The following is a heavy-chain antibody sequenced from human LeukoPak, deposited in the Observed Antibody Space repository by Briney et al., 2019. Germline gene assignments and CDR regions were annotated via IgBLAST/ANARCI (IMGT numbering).Heavy chain of an antibody. CDR1: GGSISSSSYY. V-gene: IGHV4-39*07. D-gene: IGHD3-16*01. Sequence: SETLSLTCTVSGGSISSSSYYWGWIRQPPGKGLEWIGSIYYSGSTYYNPSLKSRVTISVDTSKNQFSLKLTSLTAADTAVYYCARETSQKGAHYMDVWGKGTTVTISS. CDR3: ARETSQKGAHYMDV. J-gene: IGHJ6*03. CDR2: IYYSGST.